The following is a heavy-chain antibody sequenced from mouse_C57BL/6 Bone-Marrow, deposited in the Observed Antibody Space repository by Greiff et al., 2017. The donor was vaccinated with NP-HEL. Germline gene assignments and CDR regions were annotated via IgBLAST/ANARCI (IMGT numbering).Heavy chain of an antibody. Sequence: EVQLQQSGPELVKPGASVKISCKASGYTFTDYYMNWVKQSHGKSLEWIGDINPNNGGTSYNQKFKGKATLTVDKSSSTAYMELRSLTSEDSAVYYCARGEIYYGNYVDYWGQGTTLTVSS. CDR1: GYTFTDYY. D-gene: IGHD2-1*01. J-gene: IGHJ2*01. CDR2: INPNNGGT. CDR3: ARGEIYYGNYVDY. V-gene: IGHV1-26*01.